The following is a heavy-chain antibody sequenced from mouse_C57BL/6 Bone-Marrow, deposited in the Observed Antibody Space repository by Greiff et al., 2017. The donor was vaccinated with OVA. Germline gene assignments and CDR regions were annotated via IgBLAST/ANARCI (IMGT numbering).Heavy chain of an antibody. V-gene: IGHV1-72*01. D-gene: IGHD3-3*01. J-gene: IGHJ1*03. CDR1: GYTFTSYW. CDR2: IDPNSGGT. CDR3: AREGPWYFDV. Sequence: QVQLKQPGAELVKPGASVKLSCKASGYTFTSYWMHWVKQRPGRGLEWIGRIDPNSGGTKYNEKFKSQATLTVDKPSSTAYMQLSSLTSEDSAVYYCAREGPWYFDVWGTGTTVTVSS.